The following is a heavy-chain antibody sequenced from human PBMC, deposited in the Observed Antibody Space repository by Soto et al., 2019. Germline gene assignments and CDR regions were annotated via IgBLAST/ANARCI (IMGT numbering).Heavy chain of an antibody. J-gene: IGHJ4*02. CDR1: GFTFKTYT. CDR2: INTRSNSM. D-gene: IGHD2-2*01. Sequence: PGGSLRLSCAASGFTFKTYTMNWVRQAPGKGLEWISYINTRSNSMYYADSVKGRFTISRDNAKNSLFLQMNSLRAEDTAVYYCARDLDYAFDYWGQGTQVTVSS. CDR3: ARDLDYAFDY. V-gene: IGHV3-48*01.